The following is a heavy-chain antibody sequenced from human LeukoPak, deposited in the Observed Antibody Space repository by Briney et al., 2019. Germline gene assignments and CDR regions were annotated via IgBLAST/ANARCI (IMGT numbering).Heavy chain of an antibody. CDR3: ARLHSSSWYYYYYYMDV. CDR1: GGSFSGYY. CDR2: INHSGST. D-gene: IGHD6-13*01. J-gene: IGHJ6*03. Sequence: SETLSLTCAVYGGSFSGYYWSWIRQPPGKGLEWIGEINHSGSTNYNPSLKSRVTISVDTSKNQFSLKLSSVTAADTAVYYCARLHSSSWYYYYYYMDVWGKGTTVTISS. V-gene: IGHV4-34*01.